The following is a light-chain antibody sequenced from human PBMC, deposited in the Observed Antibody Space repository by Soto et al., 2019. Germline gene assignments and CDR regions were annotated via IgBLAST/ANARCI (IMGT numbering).Light chain of an antibody. CDR1: SSNIGGNS. CDR2: DDN. J-gene: IGLJ1*01. V-gene: IGLV2-8*01. Sequence: QSVLTQPPSVSAAPGQKVTISCSGSSSNIGGNSVSWYQQLPGTAPKLLIYDDNKRPSGVPDRFPGSKSGNTASLTVSGLQAEDEADYYCSSYAGSNNYVFGTGTKVTVL. CDR3: SSYAGSNNYV.